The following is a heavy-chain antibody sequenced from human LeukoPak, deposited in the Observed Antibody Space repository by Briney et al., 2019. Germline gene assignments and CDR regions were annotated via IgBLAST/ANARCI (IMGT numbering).Heavy chain of an antibody. CDR1: GGSISSSSYY. J-gene: IGHJ4*02. CDR3: ARRNGSGSYYNPTYFDY. D-gene: IGHD3-10*01. Sequence: PSETLSLTCTVSGGSISSSSYYWGWIRQPPGKGLEWIGSIYYSGSTYYNPSLKSRVTISVDTSKNQFSPKLSSVTAADTAVYYCARRNGSGSYYNPTYFDYWGQGTLVTVSS. CDR2: IYYSGST. V-gene: IGHV4-39*07.